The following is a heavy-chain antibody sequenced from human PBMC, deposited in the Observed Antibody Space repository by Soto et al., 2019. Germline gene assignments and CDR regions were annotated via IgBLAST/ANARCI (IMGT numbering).Heavy chain of an antibody. Sequence: QVQLQQWGAGLLKPSETLSLTCAVHGRSFSSYYWSWISQPPGKGLEWIGEINHSVSTNYNPSLKRRVTISVDTSRNRSSLKLSSGTAAVTAVYYCAVPIDYGDYSSFDYWGQGIVVTVSS. J-gene: IGHJ4*02. V-gene: IGHV4-34*01. CDR3: AVPIDYGDYSSFDY. D-gene: IGHD4-17*01. CDR2: INHSVST. CDR1: GRSFSSYY.